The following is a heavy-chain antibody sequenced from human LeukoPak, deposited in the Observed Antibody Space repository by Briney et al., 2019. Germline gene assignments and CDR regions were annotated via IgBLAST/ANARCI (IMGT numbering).Heavy chain of an antibody. CDR2: ISGSGGST. J-gene: IGHJ5*02. Sequence: PGGSLRLSCAASGFTFSSYAMSWVRQAPGKGLEWVSAISGSGGSTYYADSVKGRFTISRDNSKNTLYLQMNSLRAEDTAAYYCARDLQIVVGAAARGRGPFDPWGQGTLVTVSS. CDR1: GFTFSSYA. V-gene: IGHV3-23*01. CDR3: ARDLQIVVGAAARGRGPFDP. D-gene: IGHD2-2*01.